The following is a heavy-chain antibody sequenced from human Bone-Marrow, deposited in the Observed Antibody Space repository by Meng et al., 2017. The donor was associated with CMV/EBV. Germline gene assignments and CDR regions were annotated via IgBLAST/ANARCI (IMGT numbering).Heavy chain of an antibody. D-gene: IGHD6-19*01. V-gene: IGHV3-7*01. CDR3: ARLIAVAGTGDY. CDR1: GFTFSSYW. J-gene: IGHJ4*02. Sequence: GESLKISCAASGFTFSSYWMSWVRQAPGKGLEWVANIKQDGSEKYYVDSVKGRFTISRDNAKNTLYLQMNSLRAEDTAVYYCARLIAVAGTGDYWGQGTLVTVSS. CDR2: IKQDGSEK.